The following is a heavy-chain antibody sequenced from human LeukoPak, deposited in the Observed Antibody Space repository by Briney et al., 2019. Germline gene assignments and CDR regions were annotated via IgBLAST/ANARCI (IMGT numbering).Heavy chain of an antibody. Sequence: GGSLRLSCAASGFTFDDYAMHWVRQAPGKGLEWVSGISWNSGSIGYADSVKGRFTISRDNAKNSLYLQMNSLRAEDTAVYYCARDPRTYYDILTGYYVGYYYYYMDVWGKGTTVTISS. V-gene: IGHV3-9*01. CDR1: GFTFDDYA. CDR2: ISWNSGSI. J-gene: IGHJ6*03. D-gene: IGHD3-9*01. CDR3: ARDPRTYYDILTGYYVGYYYYYMDV.